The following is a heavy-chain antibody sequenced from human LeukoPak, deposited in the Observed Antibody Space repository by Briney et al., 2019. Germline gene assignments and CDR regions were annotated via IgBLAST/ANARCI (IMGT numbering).Heavy chain of an antibody. J-gene: IGHJ4*02. CDR2: IRNDGDEK. CDR1: GFTVNTYG. CDR3: AKDDILTGYSLDY. V-gene: IGHV3-30*02. Sequence: GGSLRLSCAASGFTVNTYGMRWVRQAPDKGLEWVAFIRNDGDEKSYAESVKGRFTISRDTSKNTLYLQMNSLRADDTAVYYCAKDDILTGYSLDYWGQGTLVTVSS. D-gene: IGHD3-9*01.